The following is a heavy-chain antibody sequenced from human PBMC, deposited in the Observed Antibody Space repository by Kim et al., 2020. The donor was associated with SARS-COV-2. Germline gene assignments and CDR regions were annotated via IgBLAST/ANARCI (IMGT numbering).Heavy chain of an antibody. Sequence: LKSRVTISVDTSKTQFSLKLSSVTAADTAVYYCARDLLWFGELSFYAFDIWGQGTMVTVSS. CDR3: ARDLLWFGELSFYAFDI. D-gene: IGHD3-10*01. J-gene: IGHJ3*02. V-gene: IGHV4-30-2*04.